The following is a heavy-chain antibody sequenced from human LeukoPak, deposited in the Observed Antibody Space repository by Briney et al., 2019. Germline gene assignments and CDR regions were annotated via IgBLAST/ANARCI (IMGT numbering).Heavy chain of an antibody. Sequence: GGSLRLSCAASGFTFSHYAMSWVRQAPGKGLERVSGISGSGSDTFYADSVKGRFTISRDNAKNTVYLQMNSLRTEDTAVYYCTRDVPGQLGGVDYWGQGTLVTVSS. D-gene: IGHD6-6*01. CDR3: TRDVPGQLGGVDY. V-gene: IGHV3-23*01. CDR2: ISGSGSDT. CDR1: GFTFSHYA. J-gene: IGHJ4*02.